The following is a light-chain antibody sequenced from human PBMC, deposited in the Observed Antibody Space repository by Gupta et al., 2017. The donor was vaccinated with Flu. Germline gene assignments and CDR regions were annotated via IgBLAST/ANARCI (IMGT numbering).Light chain of an antibody. CDR2: KAS. Sequence: DGVLTQSPLSLPVTLGQPASISCRSSQSLVYSDGDSYVSWFHQRPGQSPRRLIYKASNRDPGVPDRISGSESGTDFTLKISRVEAEDVGVYYCMHSTRWPWTFGQGTKVEIK. CDR3: MHSTRWPWT. J-gene: IGKJ1*01. V-gene: IGKV2-30*01. CDR1: QSLVYSDGDSY.